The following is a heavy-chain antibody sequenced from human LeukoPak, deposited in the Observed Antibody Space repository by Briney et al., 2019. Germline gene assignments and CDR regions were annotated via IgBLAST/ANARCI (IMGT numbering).Heavy chain of an antibody. D-gene: IGHD3-3*01. V-gene: IGHV4-34*01. CDR1: GGSFSGYY. CDR2: INHSGST. CDR3: ARGPYYDFWSGYYYYYYMDV. J-gene: IGHJ6*03. Sequence: PSETLSLTCAVYGGSFSGYYWSWIRQPPGKGLEWIGEINHSGSTNYNPSLKSRVTISVGTSKNQFSLKLSSVTAADTAVYYCARGPYYDFWSGYYYYYYMDVWGRGTAVTVSS.